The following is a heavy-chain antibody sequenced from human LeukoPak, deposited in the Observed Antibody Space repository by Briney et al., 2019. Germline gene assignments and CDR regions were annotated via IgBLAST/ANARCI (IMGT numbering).Heavy chain of an antibody. J-gene: IGHJ3*02. CDR3: TREHRHSSGWYGAFDI. Sequence: GGSLRLSCAASGFTFNNAWMTWVRQAPGEGLEWVGRIKSRTDGGTTDYAAPVKGRFTISIDDSKNTLDLQMNSLNAEDTAVYYCTREHRHSSGWYGAFDIWGQGTMVTVSS. CDR1: GFTFNNAW. CDR2: IKSRTDGGTT. V-gene: IGHV3-15*01. D-gene: IGHD6-19*01.